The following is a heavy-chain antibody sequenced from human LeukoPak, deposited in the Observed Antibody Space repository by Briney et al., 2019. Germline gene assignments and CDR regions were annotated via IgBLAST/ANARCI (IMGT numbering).Heavy chain of an antibody. CDR2: ISYSGDT. V-gene: IGHV4-39*01. Sequence: PSETLSLTCTVSGGPITSNSHYWGWIRQPPGKGLEWIGSISYSGDTRYNPSLKSRVTLSVDTSKSQFSLNLSSLTAADTAVFYCARQPHYYDTSAYYPSHFDYWGLGTLVTVAS. D-gene: IGHD3-22*01. CDR1: GGPITSNSHY. CDR3: ARQPHYYDTSAYYPSHFDY. J-gene: IGHJ4*02.